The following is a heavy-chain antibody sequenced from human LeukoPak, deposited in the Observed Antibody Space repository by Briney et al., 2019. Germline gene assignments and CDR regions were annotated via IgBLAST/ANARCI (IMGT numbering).Heavy chain of an antibody. CDR2: IYYSGST. CDR3: ARGSYDFWDSWFDP. CDR1: GGSISSYY. V-gene: IGHV4-59*01. J-gene: IGHJ5*02. Sequence: SETLSLTCNVSGGSISSYYWSWIRQPPGKGLERIGYIYYSGSTNYNPSLKSRVTISVDTSKNQFSLKLSSVTAADTAVYYCARGSYDFWDSWFDPWGQGTLVTVSS. D-gene: IGHD3-3*01.